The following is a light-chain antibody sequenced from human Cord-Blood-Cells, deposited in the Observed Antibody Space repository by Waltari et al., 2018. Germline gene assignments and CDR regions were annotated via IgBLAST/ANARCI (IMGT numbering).Light chain of an antibody. J-gene: IGKJ2*01. CDR1: QSISSW. CDR2: DPS. Sequence: DIQMTQSPSTLSASVGDRVTITCRASQSISSWLAWYQQKPGKAPKLLIYDPSSLESGVPSRFSGRGSGTEFTLTISSLQPDDFATYCCQQYNSYYTFGQGTKLEIK. CDR3: QQYNSYYT. V-gene: IGKV1-5*01.